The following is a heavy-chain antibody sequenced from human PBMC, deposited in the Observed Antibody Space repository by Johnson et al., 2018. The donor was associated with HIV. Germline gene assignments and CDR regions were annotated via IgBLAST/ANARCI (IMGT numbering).Heavy chain of an antibody. CDR2: ISYDGSNK. J-gene: IGHJ3*01. D-gene: IGHD2-21*02. V-gene: IGHV3-30-3*01. CDR3: AKVGHCRGDCNFEVLEDLFDV. CDR1: GFTFSSYA. Sequence: VQLVESGGGVVQPGRSLRLSCAASGFTFSSYAMHWVRQAPGKGLEWVAVISYDGSNKYYADSVRGRFTISSDNSRNTLFLQMDSLKTEDTAVFYCAKVGHCRGDCNFEVLEDLFDVWGRGTMVTVSS.